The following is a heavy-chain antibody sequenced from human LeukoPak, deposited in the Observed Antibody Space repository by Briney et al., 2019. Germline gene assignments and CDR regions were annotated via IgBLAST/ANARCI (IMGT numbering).Heavy chain of an antibody. V-gene: IGHV3-23*01. D-gene: IGHD6-13*01. J-gene: IGHJ6*03. CDR3: ARVDSSSWVVYYYYYYMDV. CDR1: GFTFSSYA. Sequence: PGGSLRLSCAASGFTFSSYAMSWVRQAPGKGLEWVSAISGSGGSTYYADSVKGRFTISRDNSKNTLYLQMNSLRAEDTAVYYCARVDSSSWVVYYYYYYMDVWGKGTTVTISS. CDR2: ISGSGGST.